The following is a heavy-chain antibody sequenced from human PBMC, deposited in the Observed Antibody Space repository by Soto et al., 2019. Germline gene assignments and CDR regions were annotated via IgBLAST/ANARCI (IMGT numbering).Heavy chain of an antibody. D-gene: IGHD6-13*01. CDR1: GGSISSYY. CDR2: IYYSGST. V-gene: IGHV4-59*01. J-gene: IGHJ6*03. CDR3: ARRLEVEQQTGENYYYYYMDV. Sequence: SETLSLTCTVSGGSISSYYWSWIRQPPGKGLEWIGYIYYSGSTNYNPSLKSRVTISVDTSKNQFSLKLSSVTAADTAVYYCARRLEVEQQTGENYYYYYMDVWGKGTTVTVSS.